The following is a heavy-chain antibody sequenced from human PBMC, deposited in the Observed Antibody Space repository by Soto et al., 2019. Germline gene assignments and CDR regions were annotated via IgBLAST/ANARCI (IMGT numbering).Heavy chain of an antibody. J-gene: IGHJ4*02. D-gene: IGHD3-22*01. CDR1: GYTFTSYG. V-gene: IGHV1-18*01. Sequence: ASVKVSCKAYGYTFTSYGISWVRQAPGQGLEWMGWISAYNGNTNYAQKLQGRVTMTTDTSTSTAYMELRSLRSDDTAVYYCARDWAYYYDSSGYYVGYWGQGTLVTAPQ. CDR3: ARDWAYYYDSSGYYVGY. CDR2: ISAYNGNT.